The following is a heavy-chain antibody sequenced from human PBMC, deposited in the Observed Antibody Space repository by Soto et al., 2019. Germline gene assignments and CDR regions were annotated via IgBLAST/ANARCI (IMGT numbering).Heavy chain of an antibody. CDR2: IKQDGSEK. Sequence: EVQLVESGGGLVQPGGSLRLSCAASGFTFSSYWMSWVRQAPGKGLEWVANIKQDGSEKYYVDSVKGRFTISRDNAKNPLYLQINSLRAEDKAVYYCARVPYYYDSSGYYPTGNAFDLWGQGTMVTVSS. CDR1: GFTFSSYW. D-gene: IGHD3-22*01. V-gene: IGHV3-7*03. CDR3: ARVPYYYDSSGYYPTGNAFDL. J-gene: IGHJ3*01.